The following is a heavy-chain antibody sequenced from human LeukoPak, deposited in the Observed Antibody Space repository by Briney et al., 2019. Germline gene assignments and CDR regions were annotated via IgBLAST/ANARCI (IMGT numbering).Heavy chain of an antibody. J-gene: IGHJ4*02. CDR3: ASDGGPFDH. Sequence: GGSLRLSCAASGFTFSSYAMSWVRQAPGKGLEWVANIKQHGTERYYVDSVKGRFTISRDDAKKSVYLQMNSLRAEDTAVYFCASDGGPFDHWGQGILVTVAS. V-gene: IGHV3-7*01. CDR1: GFTFSSYA. D-gene: IGHD3-16*01. CDR2: IKQHGTER.